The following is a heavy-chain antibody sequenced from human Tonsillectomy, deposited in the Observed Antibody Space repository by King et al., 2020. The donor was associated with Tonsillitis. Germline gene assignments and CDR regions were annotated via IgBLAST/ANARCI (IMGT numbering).Heavy chain of an antibody. CDR1: GYTFTSYG. CDR3: ARDKHTYYYDSSGYSYDASDI. V-gene: IGHV1-18*01. Sequence: QLVQSGAEVKKPGASVKVSCKASGYTFTSYGISWVRQAPGQGLEWMGWISAYNGNTNYAQKLQGRVTMTTDTSTSTAYMELRSLRSDDTAVYYCARDKHTYYYDSSGYSYDASDIWGHGTMVTVSS. J-gene: IGHJ3*02. CDR2: ISAYNGNT. D-gene: IGHD3-22*01.